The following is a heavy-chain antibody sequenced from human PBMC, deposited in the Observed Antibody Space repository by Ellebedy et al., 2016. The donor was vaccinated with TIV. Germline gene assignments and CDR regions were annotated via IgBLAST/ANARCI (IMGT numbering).Heavy chain of an antibody. CDR2: ISASGTGT. D-gene: IGHD2-15*01. CDR3: AKGIICRGIGCSYFES. J-gene: IGHJ4*02. V-gene: IGHV3-23*01. CDR1: GLTFSDYP. Sequence: GGSLRLXXAAPGLTFSDYPMSWVRQTPGKGLEWVSTISASGTGTYYVDSVKGRFTISRDTSQNTLYLLMNSLRAEDTALYYCAKGIICRGIGCSYFESWGQGTLVTVSS.